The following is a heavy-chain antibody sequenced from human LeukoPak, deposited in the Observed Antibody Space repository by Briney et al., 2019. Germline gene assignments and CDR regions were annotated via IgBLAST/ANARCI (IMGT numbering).Heavy chain of an antibody. V-gene: IGHV3-30*02. CDR1: GFNFRGSG. CDR2: IQYDASQI. CDR3: ARDGVAAHYYYMDV. Sequence: PGGSLRLSCSASGFNFRGSGMHWVRQAPGKGLEWVAFIQYDASQIYYADSVKGRFTISRDNAKNSLYLQMNSLRAEDTALYYCARDGVAAHYYYMDVWGNGTTVTVSS. D-gene: IGHD2-15*01. J-gene: IGHJ6*03.